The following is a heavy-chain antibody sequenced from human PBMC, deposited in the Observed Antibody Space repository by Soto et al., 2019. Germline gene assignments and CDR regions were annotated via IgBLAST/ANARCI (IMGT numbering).Heavy chain of an antibody. CDR3: ARGDSDILTGYTYYYYYGMDV. Sequence: TVSGGSISSYYWSWIRQPPGKGLEWIGYIYYSGSTNYNPSLKSRVTISVDTSKNQFSLRLSSVTAADTAVYYCARGDSDILTGYTYYYYYGMDVWGQGTTVTVSS. J-gene: IGHJ6*02. V-gene: IGHV4-59*01. D-gene: IGHD3-9*01. CDR1: GGSISSYY. CDR2: IYYSGST.